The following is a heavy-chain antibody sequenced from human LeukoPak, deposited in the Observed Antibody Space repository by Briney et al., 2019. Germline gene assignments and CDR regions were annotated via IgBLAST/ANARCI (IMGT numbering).Heavy chain of an antibody. CDR2: FSGSGGSS. Sequence: GGSLRLSCAASGFTFSSYAMNWVRQAPGKGLEWVSGFSGSGGSSYYADSVKGRLTISRDNSKNTLCLQMNSLRAEDTAIYYCAKAPTHYSSSSSPFDYWGQGTLVTVSS. V-gene: IGHV3-23*01. CDR3: AKAPTHYSSSSSPFDY. D-gene: IGHD6-6*01. CDR1: GFTFSSYA. J-gene: IGHJ4*02.